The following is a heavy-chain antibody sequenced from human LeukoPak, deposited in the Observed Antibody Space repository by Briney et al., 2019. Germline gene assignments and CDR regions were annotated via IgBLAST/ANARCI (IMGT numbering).Heavy chain of an antibody. J-gene: IGHJ3*02. D-gene: IGHD3-22*01. V-gene: IGHV3-15*01. Sequence: GGSLRLSCAASGFTFSNAWMSWVRQAPGKGLEWVGRIKSKTDGGTTDYAAPVKGRFTISRDNSKNTLYLQMNSLRAEDTAVYYCAKDYYYDSSGYDAFDIWGQGTMVTVSS. CDR3: AKDYYYDSSGYDAFDI. CDR1: GFTFSNAW. CDR2: IKSKTDGGTT.